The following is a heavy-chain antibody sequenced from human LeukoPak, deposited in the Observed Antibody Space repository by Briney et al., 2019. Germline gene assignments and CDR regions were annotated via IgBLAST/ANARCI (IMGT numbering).Heavy chain of an antibody. J-gene: IGHJ4*02. V-gene: IGHV3-9*01. Sequence: PGGSLRLSCAASGFTFDDYAMHWVRQAPGKGLEWVSGISWNSGSIGYADSVKGRFTISRDNAKSSLYLQMNSLRAEDTALYYCAKDISGRIAAAGGADYWGQGTLVTVSS. CDR1: GFTFDDYA. CDR3: AKDISGRIAAAGGADY. CDR2: ISWNSGSI. D-gene: IGHD6-13*01.